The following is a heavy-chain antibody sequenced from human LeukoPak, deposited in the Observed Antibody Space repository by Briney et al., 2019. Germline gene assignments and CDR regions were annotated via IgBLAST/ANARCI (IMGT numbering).Heavy chain of an antibody. CDR1: GGSISSGGYS. CDR3: ARVYMATLWFGP. J-gene: IGHJ5*02. V-gene: IGHV4-30-2*01. CDR2: IYHSGST. Sequence: SETLSLTCAVSGGSISSGGYSWSWIRQPPGKGLEWIGCIYHSGSTYYNPSLKSRATISVDRSKNQFSLKLSSVTAADTAVYYCARVYMATLWFGPWGQGTLVTVSS. D-gene: IGHD5-24*01.